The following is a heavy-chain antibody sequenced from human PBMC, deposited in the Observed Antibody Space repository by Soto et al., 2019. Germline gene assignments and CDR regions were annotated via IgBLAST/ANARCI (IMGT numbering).Heavy chain of an antibody. CDR1: AGSITTSY. D-gene: IGHD3-22*01. CDR2: ISYRGST. Sequence: SETLSLTCTVSAGSITTSYWSWIRQPLGKALEWIGYISYRGSTNYNPSLKSRLTISIDTSKSQISLKLTSMTTADTAVYNCASSGIVGREVNTWFDPWGQGTLVTVSS. V-gene: IGHV4-59*01. CDR3: ASSGIVGREVNTWFDP. J-gene: IGHJ5*02.